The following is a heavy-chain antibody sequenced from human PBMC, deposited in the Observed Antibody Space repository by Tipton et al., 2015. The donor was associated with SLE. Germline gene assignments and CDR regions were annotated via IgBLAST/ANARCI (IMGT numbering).Heavy chain of an antibody. CDR3: AREISYPSRWFDP. D-gene: IGHD3-3*01. CDR1: GYSISSGYY. J-gene: IGHJ5*02. V-gene: IGHV4-38-2*02. Sequence: TLSLTCAVSGYSISSGYYWGWIRQPPGKGLEWIGSICHSGSTYYNPSLKSRVTISVDTSKNQFSLKLSSVTAADTAVYYCAREISYPSRWFDPWGQGTLVTVSS. CDR2: ICHSGST.